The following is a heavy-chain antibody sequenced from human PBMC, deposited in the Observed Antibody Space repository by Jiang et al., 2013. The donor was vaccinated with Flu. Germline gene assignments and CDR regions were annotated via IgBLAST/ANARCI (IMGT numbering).Heavy chain of an antibody. J-gene: IGHJ4*02. CDR1: GDSFSTHT. CDR3: AGGYNGGPFDF. Sequence: SGAEVKEPGSSVKVSCTTSGDSFSTHTISWVRQAPARVEGLEWMGKIIPPLGTTQYAQNFQGRVTFTVDKSTNTAYMDLRRLTSDDTAIYYCAGGYNGGPFDFWGQGSLVTVSS. D-gene: IGHD2-8*01. CDR2: IIPPLGTT. V-gene: IGHV1-69*08.